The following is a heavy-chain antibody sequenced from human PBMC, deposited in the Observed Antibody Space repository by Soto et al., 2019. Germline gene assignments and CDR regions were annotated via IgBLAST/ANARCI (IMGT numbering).Heavy chain of an antibody. V-gene: IGHV4-31*03. D-gene: IGHD3-22*01. CDR1: GGSISSGGYY. CDR2: IYYSGST. CDR3: ARDGKWLSRTNYGMDV. J-gene: IGHJ6*02. Sequence: QVQLQESGPGLVKPSQTLSLTYTVSGGSISSGGYYWSWIRQHPGKGLEWIGYIYYSGSTYYNPSLKSRVTISVDTSKNQFSLKLSSVTAADTAVYYCARDGKWLSRTNYGMDVWGQGTTVTVSS.